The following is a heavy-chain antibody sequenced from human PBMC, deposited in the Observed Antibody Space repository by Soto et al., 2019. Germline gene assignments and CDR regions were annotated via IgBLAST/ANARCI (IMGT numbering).Heavy chain of an antibody. V-gene: IGHV3-23*01. D-gene: IGHD6-6*01. J-gene: IGHJ4*02. Sequence: PGGSLRLSCAASGFTFSSYAMSWVRQAPGKGLEWVSAISGSGGSTYHADSVKGRFTISRDNSKNTLYLQMNSLRAEDTAVYYCAKVYRGSSSYFDQDFDYWGQGTLVTVSS. CDR1: GFTFSSYA. CDR3: AKVYRGSSSYFDQDFDY. CDR2: ISGSGGST.